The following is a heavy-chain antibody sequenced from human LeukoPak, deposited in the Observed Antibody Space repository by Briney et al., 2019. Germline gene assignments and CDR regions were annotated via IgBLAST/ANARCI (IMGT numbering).Heavy chain of an antibody. V-gene: IGHV1-24*01. J-gene: IGHJ2*01. CDR1: GYTLTELS. CDR2: FDPEDGET. Sequence: ASVKVSCKVSGYTLTELSMHWVRQAPGKGLEWMGGFDPEDGETIYAQKFQGRVTMTEDTSTDTAYMELSSLRSEDTAVYYCATRYCSSTSCYWSNWYFDLWGRGTLVTVSS. D-gene: IGHD2-2*01. CDR3: ATRYCSSTSCYWSNWYFDL.